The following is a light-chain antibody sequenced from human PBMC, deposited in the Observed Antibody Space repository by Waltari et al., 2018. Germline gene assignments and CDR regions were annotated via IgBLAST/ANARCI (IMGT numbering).Light chain of an antibody. Sequence: DIQLTQSPSTLSASVGDRVSITCRASQSIRNWLAWYQKKPGKAPNLLIYKASRLESGVRSRGSGSGSGREFTLTISSLEPDDFATYYCQQYDSRYTVGQGTKLEIK. CDR1: QSIRNW. V-gene: IGKV1-5*03. CDR2: KAS. CDR3: QQYDSRYT. J-gene: IGKJ2*01.